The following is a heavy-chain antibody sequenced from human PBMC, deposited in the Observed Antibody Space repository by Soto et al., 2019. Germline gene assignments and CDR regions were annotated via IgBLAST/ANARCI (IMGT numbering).Heavy chain of an antibody. J-gene: IGHJ4*01. V-gene: IGHV3-30-3*01. CDR2: ISYDGSNK. CDR3: ARGKWIAVIGGGEN. D-gene: IGHD6-19*01. Sequence: GGSLRLSCAASGFTFSSYAMHWVRQAPGKGLEWVAVISYDGSNKYYADSVKGRFTISRDNSKNTLYLQMNSLRAEDTAVYYCARGKWIAVIGGGENWGQGALDNVSS. CDR1: GFTFSSYA.